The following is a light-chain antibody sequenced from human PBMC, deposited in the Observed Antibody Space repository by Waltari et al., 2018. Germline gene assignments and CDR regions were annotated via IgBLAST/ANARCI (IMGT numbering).Light chain of an antibody. CDR2: GVR. CDR3: SSPTGDHSRVV. CDR1: TRHFDYTY. Sequence: QSALTQPASVSGSPGQSITISCTGPTRHFDYTYVSWYQQHPGKAPKLMIYGVRDRPSGISGRFSGSNSGNTASLTISGLQPDDEADYYCSSPTGDHSRVVFGGGTRLTVV. V-gene: IGLV2-14*01. J-gene: IGLJ2*01.